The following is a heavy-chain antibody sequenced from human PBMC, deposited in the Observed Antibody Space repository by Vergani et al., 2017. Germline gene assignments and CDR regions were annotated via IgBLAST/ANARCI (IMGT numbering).Heavy chain of an antibody. CDR3: AKGFSRRITMIVVVITEGEDAFDI. D-gene: IGHD3-22*01. CDR2: ISGSGGST. Sequence: EVQLLESGGGLVQPGGSLRLSCAASGFTFSSYAMSWVRQAPGKGLEWVSAISGSGGSTYYADSVKGRFTISRDNSKNTLYLQMNSLRAEDTAVYYCAKGFSRRITMIVVVITEGEDAFDIWGQGTMVTVSS. CDR1: GFTFSSYA. V-gene: IGHV3-23*01. J-gene: IGHJ3*02.